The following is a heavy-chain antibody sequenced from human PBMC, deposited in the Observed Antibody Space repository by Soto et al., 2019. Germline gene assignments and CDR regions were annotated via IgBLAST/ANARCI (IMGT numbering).Heavy chain of an antibody. V-gene: IGHV3-64D*08. D-gene: IGHD3-9*01. CDR3: VKGHQQLRYYFEF. CDR1: GITFRNYA. Sequence: GGSLRLSCSVSGITFRNYAMHWVRQAPGRGLEYVSGITSDGDNTWHADSVKDRFTISRDNSDDTLYLQMSSLRVEDTAKYYCVKGHQQLRYYFEFWGPGTLVTVSS. CDR2: ITSDGDNT. J-gene: IGHJ4*01.